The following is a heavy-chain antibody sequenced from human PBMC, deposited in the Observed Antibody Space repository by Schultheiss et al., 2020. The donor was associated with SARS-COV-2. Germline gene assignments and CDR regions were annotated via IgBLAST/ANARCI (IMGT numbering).Heavy chain of an antibody. D-gene: IGHD3-22*01. J-gene: IGHJ4*02. CDR1: GYTFTGYY. Sequence: ASVNVSCKASGYTFTGYYMHWVRQAPGQGLKWMGWINPNSGGTNYAQKFQGRVTMTRDTSISTAYMELSRLRSDDTAVYYCARPDSSGYYSYYFDYWGQGTLVTVSS. CDR2: INPNSGGT. V-gene: IGHV1-2*02. CDR3: ARPDSSGYYSYYFDY.